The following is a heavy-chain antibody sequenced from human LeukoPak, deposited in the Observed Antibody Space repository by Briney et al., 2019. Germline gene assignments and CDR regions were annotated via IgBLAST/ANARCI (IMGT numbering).Heavy chain of an antibody. J-gene: IGHJ4*02. V-gene: IGHV4-59*08. D-gene: IGHD2/OR15-2a*01. Sequence: SETLSLTCTVSGDSISSYYWSWIRQPPGKGLEWIGYIYYSGRTTYNPSLKSRVTISLDTSKNQFSLKLSSVTAADTAVYYCAGHHPRNTVDFWGQGTLVTVSS. CDR1: GDSISSYY. CDR2: IYYSGRT. CDR3: AGHHPRNTVDF.